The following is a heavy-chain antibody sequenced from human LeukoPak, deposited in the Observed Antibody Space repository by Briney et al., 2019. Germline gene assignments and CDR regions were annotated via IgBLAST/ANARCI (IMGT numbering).Heavy chain of an antibody. CDR1: GGSFSGYT. CDR2: INDIGNT. CDR3: VIRGYDSGQEIGEY. Sequence: PSETLSLTCGVCGGSFSGYTWDWIRQPPGTGMEWIGEINDIGNTNYNPSLKSRLTISIDRSKTQFPLKVNSVTAGDTAVDYCVIRGYDSGQEIGEYWGQGTLVTVSS. D-gene: IGHD5-18*01. J-gene: IGHJ4*02. V-gene: IGHV4-34*01.